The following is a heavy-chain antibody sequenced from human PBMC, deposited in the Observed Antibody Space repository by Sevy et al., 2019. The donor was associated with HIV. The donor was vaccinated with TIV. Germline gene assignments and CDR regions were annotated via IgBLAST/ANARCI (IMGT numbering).Heavy chain of an antibody. CDR2: IYSGGDT. CDR3: ARDLDEYGDYQAVGGMDV. J-gene: IGHJ6*02. Sequence: GGSLRLSCAASGFTVSSNYMSWVRQAPGKGLEWVSVIYSGGDTYYADSVKGRFIISKDNSKNTLYLQMNSLRAEDTAVYYCARDLDEYGDYQAVGGMDVWGQGTTVTVSS. CDR1: GFTVSSNY. V-gene: IGHV3-53*01. D-gene: IGHD4-17*01.